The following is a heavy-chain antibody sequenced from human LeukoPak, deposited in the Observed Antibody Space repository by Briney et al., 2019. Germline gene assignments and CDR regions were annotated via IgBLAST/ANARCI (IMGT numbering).Heavy chain of an antibody. J-gene: IGHJ4*02. CDR1: VYTFTSYY. CDR2: INPSGGST. D-gene: IGHD6-13*01. Sequence: ASVKVSCKASVYTFTSYYMHWVRQAPGQGLEWMGIINPSGGSTSYAQKFQGRVTMTRDMSTSTVYMELRSLRSDDTAVYYCARDLPYSSSWESIDYWGQGTLVTVSS. CDR3: ARDLPYSSSWESIDY. V-gene: IGHV1-46*01.